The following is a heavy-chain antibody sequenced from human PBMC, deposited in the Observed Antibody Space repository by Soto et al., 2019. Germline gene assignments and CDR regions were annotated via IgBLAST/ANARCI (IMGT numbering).Heavy chain of an antibody. J-gene: IGHJ6*02. V-gene: IGHV1-69*05. CDR2: IIPIFPTP. CDR1: GGTSGNSA. Sequence: QVQLVQSGAEVKKPGSSVTVSCKASGGTSGNSAISWVRQAPGQGLEWMGGIIPIFPTPDYAQKFQGRVPXTXDXXTTTAYMELTSLKSEDTAVYYCARDKDRQQLGGNSSYGIDVWGQGTTVTVSS. D-gene: IGHD2-15*01. CDR3: ARDKDRQQLGGNSSYGIDV.